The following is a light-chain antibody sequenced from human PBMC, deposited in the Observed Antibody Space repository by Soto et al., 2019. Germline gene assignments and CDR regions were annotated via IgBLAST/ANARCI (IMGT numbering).Light chain of an antibody. CDR2: HVS. J-gene: IGLJ1*01. CDR3: YSYTTSSTYV. Sequence: QSVLTQPASVSGSPGQSITISCTGTSSDVGGYNYVSWYQQHPAKVPKLMIYHVSNRPSGVSDRFSGSKSGNTASLTISGIQAEDEGDYYCYSYTTSSTYVFGTGTKVTVL. CDR1: SSDVGGYNY. V-gene: IGLV2-14*01.